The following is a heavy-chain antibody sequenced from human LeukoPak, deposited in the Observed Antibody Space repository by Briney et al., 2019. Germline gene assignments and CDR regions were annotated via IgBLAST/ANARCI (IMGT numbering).Heavy chain of an antibody. CDR3: AKGPLFWSGYHYFDY. Sequence: GGSLRLSCAASGFTFTSYAMSWVRQAPGTGLEWVSAIIGDGRSTYYADSVKGRFTISRDNSKNTFYLQMNSLRAEDAAVYYCAKGPLFWSGYHYFDYWGQGTLVTVSS. CDR2: IIGDGRST. J-gene: IGHJ4*02. CDR1: GFTFTSYA. D-gene: IGHD3-3*01. V-gene: IGHV3-23*01.